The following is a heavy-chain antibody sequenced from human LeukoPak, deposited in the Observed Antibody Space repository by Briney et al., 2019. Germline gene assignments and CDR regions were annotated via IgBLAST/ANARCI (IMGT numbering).Heavy chain of an antibody. V-gene: IGHV4-59*01. J-gene: IGHJ5*02. Sequence: SETLSLTCAVYGGSFSGYYWSWIRQPPGKGLEWIGYIHYSGSTNYNPSLKSRVTISVDTSKNQFSLKLSSVTAADTAVYYCARDGSGSYSNWFDPWGQGTLVTVSS. CDR1: GGSFSGYY. CDR3: ARDGSGSYSNWFDP. D-gene: IGHD1-26*01. CDR2: IHYSGST.